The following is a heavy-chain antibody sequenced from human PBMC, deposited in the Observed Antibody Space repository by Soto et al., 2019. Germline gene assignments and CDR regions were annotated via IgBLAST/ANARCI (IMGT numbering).Heavy chain of an antibody. V-gene: IGHV4-34*01. D-gene: IGHD2-2*01. J-gene: IGHJ5*02. CDR2: INHSGST. CDR1: GVSFSGYY. CDR3: ARGRIVVVPAAKHNWFDP. Sequence: SETLSLTCAVYGVSFSGYYWRWIRQPPGKGLEWIGEINHSGSTNYNPSLKSRVTISVDTSKNQFSLKLSSVTAADTAVYYCARGRIVVVPAAKHNWFDPWGQGTLVTVSS.